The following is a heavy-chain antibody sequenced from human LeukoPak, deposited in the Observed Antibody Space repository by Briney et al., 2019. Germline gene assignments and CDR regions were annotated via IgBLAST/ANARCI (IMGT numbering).Heavy chain of an antibody. CDR1: GGSISNFY. D-gene: IGHD1-26*01. J-gene: IGHJ3*02. CDR2: IYYSGIT. CDR3: ARVVGGVGVAFDI. Sequence: SETLCLTCTVSGGSISNFYWSWIRQPPGKGLEWIGYIYYSGITNYNPSLKSRVTISVDTSKNQFSLNLSSVTAADTAVYFCARVVGGVGVAFDIWVQGTIVTVPS. V-gene: IGHV4-59*01.